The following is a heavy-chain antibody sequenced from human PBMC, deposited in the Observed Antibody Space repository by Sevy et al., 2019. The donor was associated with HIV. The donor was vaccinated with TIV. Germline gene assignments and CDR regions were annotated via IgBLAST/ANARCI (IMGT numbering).Heavy chain of an antibody. Sequence: SCAASGFTFSSYAMHWVRQAPGKGLEWVAVISYDGRNKYYADSVKGRFTISRDNSKNTLYLQMNSLRAEDTAVYYCARRGHDFWAVDPWGQGTLVTVSS. CDR3: ARRGHDFWAVDP. CDR1: GFTFSSYA. CDR2: ISYDGRNK. J-gene: IGHJ5*02. D-gene: IGHD3-3*01. V-gene: IGHV3-30*04.